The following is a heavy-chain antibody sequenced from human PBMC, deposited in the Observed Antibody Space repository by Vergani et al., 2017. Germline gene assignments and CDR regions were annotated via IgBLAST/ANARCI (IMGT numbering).Heavy chain of an antibody. CDR1: GGSLSGYY. CDR2: INHSGTI. J-gene: IGHJ3*01. V-gene: IGHV4-34*01. D-gene: IGHD1-26*01. Sequence: QVQLQQWGPGLLKPSETLALTCAVYGGSLSGYYWSWIRLAPGKGLERIGEINHSGTINYNPTLKSPFNVAIDTSRDHFSLQLRSVSAADAAVYFCARRXERWEALLRDDFDVWGQGTFVTVSP. CDR3: ARRXERWEALLRDDFDV.